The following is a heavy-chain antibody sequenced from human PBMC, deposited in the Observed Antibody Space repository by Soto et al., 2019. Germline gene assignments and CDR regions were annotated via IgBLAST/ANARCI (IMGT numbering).Heavy chain of an antibody. D-gene: IGHD2-2*01. Sequence: ASVKVSCKASGYTFTGYYMHWVRQAPGQGLEWMGWINPNSGGTNYAQKFQGWVTMTRDTSISTAYMELSRLRSDDTAVYYCARGERYCSSTSCYHKYYDILTGYPRGAFDIWGQGXMVTV. CDR1: GYTFTGYY. V-gene: IGHV1-2*04. CDR2: INPNSGGT. CDR3: ARGERYCSSTSCYHKYYDILTGYPRGAFDI. J-gene: IGHJ3*02.